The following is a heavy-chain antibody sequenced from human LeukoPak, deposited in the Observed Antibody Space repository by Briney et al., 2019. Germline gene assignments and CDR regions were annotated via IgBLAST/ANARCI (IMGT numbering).Heavy chain of an antibody. CDR1: GFTFSSYA. CDR3: AKSIEMQQLLPFDY. CDR2: ISYDGSNK. V-gene: IGHV3-30-3*02. D-gene: IGHD6-13*01. J-gene: IGHJ4*02. Sequence: PGGSLRLSCAASGFTFSSYAMHWVRQAPGKGLEWVAVISYDGSNKYYADSVKGRFTISRDNSKNTLYLQMNSLRAEDTAVYYCAKSIEMQQLLPFDYWGQGTLVTVSS.